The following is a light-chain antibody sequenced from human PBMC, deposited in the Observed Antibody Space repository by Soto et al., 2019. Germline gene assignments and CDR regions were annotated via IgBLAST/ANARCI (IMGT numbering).Light chain of an antibody. CDR3: QQYSSYWT. V-gene: IGKV1-5*01. J-gene: IGKJ1*01. Sequence: DIQMTQSPSSLSASVGDRVTITCRASQSIDSWLAWYQQKPGEAPKLLIFDVFNLETGVPARFSGSGSGTEFTLTISSLQPDDLATYYCQQYSSYWTFGPGTKV. CDR2: DVF. CDR1: QSIDSW.